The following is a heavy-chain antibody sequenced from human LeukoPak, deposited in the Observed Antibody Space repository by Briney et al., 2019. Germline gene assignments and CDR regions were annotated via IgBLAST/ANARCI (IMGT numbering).Heavy chain of an antibody. Sequence: PGRSLGLSCTTSGFTFGESVMSWFRQAPGKGLEWVGLIRSKRYGGTTQYAASVKGRFTISRDDSKSIAYLQMNSLKTEETAVYFCARSYDVLAAYFPPDYWGQGTLVTVSS. J-gene: IGHJ4*02. CDR2: IRSKRYGGTT. D-gene: IGHD3-9*01. CDR3: ARSYDVLAAYFPPDY. CDR1: GFTFGESV. V-gene: IGHV3-49*03.